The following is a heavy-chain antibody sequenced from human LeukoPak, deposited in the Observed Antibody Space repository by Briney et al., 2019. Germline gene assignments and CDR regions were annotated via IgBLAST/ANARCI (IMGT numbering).Heavy chain of an antibody. V-gene: IGHV1-24*01. CDR3: ATDRVYRSSGRSWGFFDY. CDR2: FDSENNKM. CDR1: EYSRSDLS. J-gene: IGHJ4*02. D-gene: IGHD6-19*01. Sequence: ASVKVSCKISEYSRSDLSIHWVREAPGEGLEWMGGFDSENNKMVYSRKFQGRVTMTEDTSADTAYMELTSLRSEDTAAYFCATDRVYRSSGRSWGFFDYWGQGTLVIVSS.